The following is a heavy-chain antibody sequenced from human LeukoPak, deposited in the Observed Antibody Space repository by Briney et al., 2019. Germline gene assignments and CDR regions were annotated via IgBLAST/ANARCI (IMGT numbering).Heavy chain of an antibody. CDR2: IFSTGSA. V-gene: IGHV4-59*01. CDR1: GGSISNYY. D-gene: IGHD1-14*01. Sequence: SETLSLTCTVSGGSISNYYWSWIRQPPGKGLEWIAYIFSTGSAIYNPSLRSRVTISVDMSKNQFSLKLSSVTAADTAVYFCARWPRTNLAFDVWGQGTMVTVSS. J-gene: IGHJ3*01. CDR3: ARWPRTNLAFDV.